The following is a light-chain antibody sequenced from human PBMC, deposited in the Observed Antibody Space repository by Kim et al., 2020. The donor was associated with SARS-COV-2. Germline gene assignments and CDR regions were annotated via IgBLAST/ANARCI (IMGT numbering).Light chain of an antibody. CDR3: HQYKCQST. Sequence: IQMTQSPSMLSASVGDTVTITCRASQSISRWLAWYQQKPGKAPNLLIHRASDLQSGVPSRFSGSGSETDFTLTINSLQPDDFAFYYCHQYKCQSTFGQGTKVDLK. CDR1: QSISRW. J-gene: IGKJ1*01. V-gene: IGKV1-5*03. CDR2: RAS.